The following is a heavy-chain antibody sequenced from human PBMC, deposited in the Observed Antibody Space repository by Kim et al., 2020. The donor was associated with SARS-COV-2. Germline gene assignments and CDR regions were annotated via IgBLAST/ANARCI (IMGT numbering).Heavy chain of an antibody. V-gene: IGHV3-74*01. Sequence: GGSLRLSCAASGFTFSSYWMHWVRQAPGKGLVWVSRINSDGSSTSYADSVKGRFTISRDNAKNTLYLQMNSLRAEDTAVYYCARAHMYSSSWYTADYWGQGTLVTVSS. CDR2: INSDGSST. D-gene: IGHD6-13*01. J-gene: IGHJ4*02. CDR1: GFTFSSYW. CDR3: ARAHMYSSSWYTADY.